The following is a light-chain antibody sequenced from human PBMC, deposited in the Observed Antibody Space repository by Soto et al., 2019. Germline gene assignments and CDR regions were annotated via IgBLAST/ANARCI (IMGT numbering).Light chain of an antibody. CDR3: QQYGSWT. V-gene: IGKV3-20*01. CDR2: GAS. CDR1: QSISSNY. J-gene: IGKJ1*01. Sequence: EIGLTQSPGTLSVSPGERATLSCRASQSISSNYLAWYQQKPGQAPSLLIYGASSRATGIPDRFSGSGSGTDFTLTISRLEPEDSAIYYCQQYGSWTFGQGTKVEIK.